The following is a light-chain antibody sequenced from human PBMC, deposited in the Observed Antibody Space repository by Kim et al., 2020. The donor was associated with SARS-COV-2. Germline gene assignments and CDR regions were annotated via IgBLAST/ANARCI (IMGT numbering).Light chain of an antibody. J-gene: IGKJ3*01. Sequence: EIVLTQSPATLSLSPGERATLSCRASQSVSSYLAWYQQKPGQAPRLLIYDASNRATGIPARFSGSGSGTDFTLTISSLEPEDFAVYYCQQRSNWPPGVVTFGPGTKVDIK. CDR2: DAS. CDR1: QSVSSY. V-gene: IGKV3-11*01. CDR3: QQRSNWPPGVVT.